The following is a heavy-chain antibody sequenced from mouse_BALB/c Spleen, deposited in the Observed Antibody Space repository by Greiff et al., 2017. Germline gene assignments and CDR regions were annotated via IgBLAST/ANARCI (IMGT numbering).Heavy chain of an antibody. D-gene: IGHD2-14*01. V-gene: IGHV1-4*01. Sequence: QVQLKESGAELARPGASVKMSCKASGYTFTSYTMHWVKQRPGQGLEWIGYINPSSGYTNYNQKFKDKATLTADKSSSTAYMQLSSLTSEDSAVYYWARSTTAGAMDYWGQGTSVTVSS. CDR2: INPSSGYT. CDR1: GYTFTSYT. CDR3: ARSTTAGAMDY. J-gene: IGHJ4*01.